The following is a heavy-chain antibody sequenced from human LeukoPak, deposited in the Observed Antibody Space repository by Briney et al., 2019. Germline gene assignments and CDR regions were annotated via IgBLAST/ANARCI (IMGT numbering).Heavy chain of an antibody. D-gene: IGHD3-22*01. CDR3: ARVVRVVANWAFDI. CDR2: IYYSGST. J-gene: IGHJ3*02. V-gene: IGHV4-31*03. CDR1: GGSISSGGYY. Sequence: PSQTLSLTCTVSGGSISSGGYYWSWSRQHPGKGLEWIGYIYYSGSTYYNPSLKSRVTISVATSKNQFSLKLSSVTAADTAVYYCARVVRVVANWAFDIWGQGTMVTVSS.